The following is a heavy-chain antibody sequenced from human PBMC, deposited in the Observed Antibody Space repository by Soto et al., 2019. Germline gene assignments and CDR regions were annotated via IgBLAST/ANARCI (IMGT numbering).Heavy chain of an antibody. J-gene: IGHJ4*02. CDR1: GYTFTSNG. V-gene: IGHV1-18*01. CDR3: ARDLAYCGGDCYPIDY. Sequence: QVQLVQSGAEVKKPGASVKVSCKASGYTFTSNGITWVRQAPGQGLEWMGWISAYNGNTNYAQKLQGRVTMTTDTSTSTAYMELRSLRSDDTAVYYCARDLAYCGGDCYPIDYWGQGTLVTVSS. D-gene: IGHD2-21*02. CDR2: ISAYNGNT.